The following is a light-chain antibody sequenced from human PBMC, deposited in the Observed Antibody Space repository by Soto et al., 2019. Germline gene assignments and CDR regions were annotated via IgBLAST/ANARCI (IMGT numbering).Light chain of an antibody. CDR3: QQYKTYPYT. CDR1: QSLTSW. Sequence: DIQMTQSPSTLSASVGDRVTITGRASQSLTSWLAWYQQKPGKAPKLLIYDASSLESGVPSRFSGGGSGTEFTLTISSLQPDDFASYYCQQYKTYPYTFGQGTKVDIK. J-gene: IGKJ2*01. CDR2: DAS. V-gene: IGKV1-5*01.